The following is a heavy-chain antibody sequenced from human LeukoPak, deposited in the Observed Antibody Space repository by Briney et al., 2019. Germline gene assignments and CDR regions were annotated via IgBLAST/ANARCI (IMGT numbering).Heavy chain of an antibody. CDR3: ARDQYSGYDVPSDY. CDR2: ISAYSGNT. D-gene: IGHD5-12*01. Sequence: ASVKVSRKASGYTFTSYGISWVRQAPGQGLEWMGWISAYSGNTNYAQKLQGRVTMTTDTSTSTAYMELRSLRSDDTAVYYCARDQYSGYDVPSDYWGQGTLVTVSS. CDR1: GYTFTSYG. V-gene: IGHV1-18*01. J-gene: IGHJ4*02.